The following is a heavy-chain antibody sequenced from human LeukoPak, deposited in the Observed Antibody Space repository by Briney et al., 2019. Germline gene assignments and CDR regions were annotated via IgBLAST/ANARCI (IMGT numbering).Heavy chain of an antibody. Sequence: ASVKVSCKASGYTFTSYYMHWVRQAPGQGLEWMGIINPSGGSTSYAQKFQGRVTMTRDMSTSTVYMELSSLRSEDTAVYFCATWGLHFDIWGQGTTVTVAS. V-gene: IGHV1-46*01. D-gene: IGHD3-16*01. CDR1: GYTFTSYY. CDR2: INPSGGST. J-gene: IGHJ3*02. CDR3: ATWGLHFDI.